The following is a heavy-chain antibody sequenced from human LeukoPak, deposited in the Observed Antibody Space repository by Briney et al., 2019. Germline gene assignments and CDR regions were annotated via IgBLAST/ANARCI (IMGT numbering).Heavy chain of an antibody. CDR2: IYYRGST. Sequence: TLSLTCTVSGSSISSGDYYWSRIRQPPGKGLEWIGYIYYRGSTYYNPSLKSRVTISVDTSKNQFSLNINSVTAADTAVYYCAREDRYTTSREDHWGQGTLVTVSS. CDR1: GSSISSGDYY. D-gene: IGHD2-2*02. CDR3: AREDRYTTSREDH. V-gene: IGHV4-30-4*08. J-gene: IGHJ4*02.